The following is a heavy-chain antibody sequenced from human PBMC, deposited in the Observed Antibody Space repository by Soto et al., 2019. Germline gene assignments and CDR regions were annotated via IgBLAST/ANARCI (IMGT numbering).Heavy chain of an antibody. J-gene: IGHJ6*03. D-gene: IGHD2-15*01. V-gene: IGHV1-69*08. CDR2: IIPILGIA. Sequence: QVQLVQSGAEVKKPGSSVKVSCKASGGTFSSYTISWVRQAPGQGLEWMGRIIPILGIANYAQKFQGRVTITADKSTSTAYMELSSLRSEDTAVYYCARDARYCSGGSCYVTTDYYYYYYMDVWGKGTTVTVSS. CDR3: ARDARYCSGGSCYVTTDYYYYYYMDV. CDR1: GGTFSSYT.